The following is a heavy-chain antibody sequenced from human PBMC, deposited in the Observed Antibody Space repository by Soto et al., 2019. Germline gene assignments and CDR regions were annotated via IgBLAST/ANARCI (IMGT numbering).Heavy chain of an antibody. CDR3: AKDVIAARPYYYFGLDV. CDR1: GFTFYYYT. J-gene: IGHJ6*02. D-gene: IGHD6-6*01. CDR2: ISWDGGST. Sequence: PGGSLRLSCAASGFTFYYYTMHWVRQVPGRGLEWVSLISWDGGSTYYADSVKGRFTISRDNSKNSLYLQMNSLRTDDTALYYCAKDVIAARPYYYFGLDVWGQGTTVTVSS. V-gene: IGHV3-43*01.